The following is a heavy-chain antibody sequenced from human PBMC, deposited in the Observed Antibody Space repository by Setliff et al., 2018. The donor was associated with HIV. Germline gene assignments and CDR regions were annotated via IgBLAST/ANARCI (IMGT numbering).Heavy chain of an antibody. J-gene: IGHJ4*02. CDR3: AKWHSTAWYSGYYIDN. V-gene: IGHV3-23*01. CDR1: GFTFSTSA. CDR2: ISGPGSSS. Sequence: TGGSLRLSCAASGFTFSTSAMTWVRRTPGKGLEWVSSISGPGSSSYYADSVKGRFTISRDNSKDTLFLQMNVLSAGDTAIYYCAKWHSTAWYSGYYIDNWGQGTQVTVSS. D-gene: IGHD6-19*01.